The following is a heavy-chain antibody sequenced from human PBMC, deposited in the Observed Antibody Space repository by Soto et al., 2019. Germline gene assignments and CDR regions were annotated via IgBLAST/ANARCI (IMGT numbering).Heavy chain of an antibody. J-gene: IGHJ6*02. CDR1: GFTFSSYG. CDR3: AKDRDCSGGSCDAGDYYYGMDV. D-gene: IGHD2-15*01. CDR2: ISYDGSNK. V-gene: IGHV3-30*18. Sequence: QVQLVESGGGVVQPGRSLRLSCAASGFTFSSYGMHWVRQAPGKELEWVAVISYDGSNKYYADYVKGRFTISRDNSKNTLYLQMNSLRAEDTAVYYCAKDRDCSGGSCDAGDYYYGMDVWGQGTTVTVSS.